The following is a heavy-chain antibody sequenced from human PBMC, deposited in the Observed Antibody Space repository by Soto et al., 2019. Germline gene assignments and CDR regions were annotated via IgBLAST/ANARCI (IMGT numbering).Heavy chain of an antibody. CDR1: GYIFMNYA. D-gene: IGHD2-2*03. CDR2: IHAGDGKT. Sequence: QVQLVQSGADVNKTGASVKVACKASGYIFMNYAMHWVRQAPGQGLEWMGWIHAGDGKTKYAQKLQGRVTTTRDTSARTAYMELSSLRSEDTAVYYCARVPRYSLDTVEVTAVMYEEWFDPWGQGTLVTVSS. CDR3: ARVPRYSLDTVEVTAVMYEEWFDP. V-gene: IGHV1-3*01. J-gene: IGHJ5*02.